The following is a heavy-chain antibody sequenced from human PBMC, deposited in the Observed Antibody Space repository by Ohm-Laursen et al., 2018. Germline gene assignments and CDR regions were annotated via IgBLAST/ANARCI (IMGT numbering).Heavy chain of an antibody. J-gene: IGHJ4*02. CDR3: ARDPDYDSSGLIDY. D-gene: IGHD3-22*01. CDR1: GFTFSSYS. V-gene: IGHV3-21*01. Sequence: SLRLSCSASGFTFSSYSMNWVRQAPGKGLEWVSSISSSSSYIYYADSVKGRFTISRDNAKNSLYLQMNSLRAEDTAVYYCARDPDYDSSGLIDYWGQGTLVTVSS. CDR2: ISSSSSYI.